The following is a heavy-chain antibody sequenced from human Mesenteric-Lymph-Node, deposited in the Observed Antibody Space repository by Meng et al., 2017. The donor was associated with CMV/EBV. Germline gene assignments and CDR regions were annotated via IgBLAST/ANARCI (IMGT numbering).Heavy chain of an antibody. Sequence: GSLRLSCAVYSGSLSGYYWSWIRQPPGKGLEWIGEINYSGTTNYNPSLKSRVTISLDTSKNQFSLNLSSVTAADTAVYYCASMPPGGYGMDVWGQGTTVTVSS. CDR3: ASMPPGGYGMDV. D-gene: IGHD2-2*01. CDR2: INYSGTT. CDR1: SGSLSGYY. J-gene: IGHJ6*02. V-gene: IGHV4-34*01.